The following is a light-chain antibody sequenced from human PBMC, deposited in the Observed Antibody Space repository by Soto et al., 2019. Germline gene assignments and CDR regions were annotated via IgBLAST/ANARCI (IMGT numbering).Light chain of an antibody. CDR2: EVS. J-gene: IGLJ2*01. Sequence: QSALTQPPSASGSPGQSVTISCTGTSSDVGAYNYVSWYQQHPGKAPKLVIFEVSKRPSGVPDRFSGSKSGNTASLTVSRLQSEDVADYYCSSYAGGNNVVFGGGTKLTVL. V-gene: IGLV2-8*01. CDR3: SSYAGGNNVV. CDR1: SSDVGAYNY.